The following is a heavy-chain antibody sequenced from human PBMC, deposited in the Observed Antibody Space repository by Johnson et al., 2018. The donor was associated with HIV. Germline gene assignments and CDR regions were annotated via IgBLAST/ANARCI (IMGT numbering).Heavy chain of an antibody. J-gene: IGHJ3*02. D-gene: IGHD6-19*01. CDR3: AKGQWLDAFDI. V-gene: IGHV3-30*04. Sequence: VQLVESGGGVVQPGRSLRLSCAASGFTFSSYAMHWVRQAPGKGLEWVAVISYDGSNKYYADSVKGRFTISRDNSKNTLYLQMNSLRAEDTAVYYCAKGQWLDAFDIWGQGTMVTVSS. CDR1: GFTFSSYA. CDR2: ISYDGSNK.